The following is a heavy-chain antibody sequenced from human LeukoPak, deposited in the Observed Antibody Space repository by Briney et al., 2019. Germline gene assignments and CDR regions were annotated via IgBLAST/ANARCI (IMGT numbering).Heavy chain of an antibody. Sequence: GGSLRLSCAASGFTFDDYAMHWVRQAPGKGLEWVSLIRGDGGIEFYADSVKGRFTISRDNSKNSLYLQMSSMRTEDTALYYCVKDAYCGGDCYPNWGQGTLVTVSS. CDR2: IRGDGGIE. CDR3: VKDAYCGGDCYPN. V-gene: IGHV3-43*02. CDR1: GFTFDDYA. J-gene: IGHJ4*02. D-gene: IGHD2-21*02.